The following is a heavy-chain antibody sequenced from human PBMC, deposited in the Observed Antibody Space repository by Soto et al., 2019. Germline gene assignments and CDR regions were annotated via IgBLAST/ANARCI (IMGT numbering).Heavy chain of an antibody. D-gene: IGHD2-2*01. V-gene: IGHV1-18*04. Sequence: QVQLVQSGAEVKKPGASVRVSCKASGYTFTSYGISWVRQAPGPGLEWMGWISADNVNTNYAQNLQGRVTMTTETATRTAYMELTSLRSDDTAAYYCARVGDIVVVGPWFDPWGQGTLVTVSS. CDR1: GYTFTSYG. CDR3: ARVGDIVVVGPWFDP. CDR2: ISADNVNT. J-gene: IGHJ5*02.